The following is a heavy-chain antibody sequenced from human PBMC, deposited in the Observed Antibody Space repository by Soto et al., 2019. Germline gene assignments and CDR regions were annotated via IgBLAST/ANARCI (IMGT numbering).Heavy chain of an antibody. D-gene: IGHD3-9*01. Sequence: GASVKVSCKASGYTFTSYYMHWVRQAPGQGLEWMGIINPSGGSTSYAQKFQGRVTMTRDTSTSTVYMELSSLRSEDTAVYYCARVKALYDILTGYYNEPRAPFDYWGQGTLVTVSS. CDR2: INPSGGST. CDR1: GYTFTSYY. V-gene: IGHV1-46*01. CDR3: ARVKALYDILTGYYNEPRAPFDY. J-gene: IGHJ4*02.